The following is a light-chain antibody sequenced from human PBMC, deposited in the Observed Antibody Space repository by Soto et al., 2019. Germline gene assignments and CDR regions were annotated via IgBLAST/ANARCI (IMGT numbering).Light chain of an antibody. CDR1: SSDVGGYNY. CDR2: EVS. Sequence: QSALTQPASVSGSPGQSITISCTGTSSDVGGYNYVSWYQQHPGKAPKLKIYEVSNRPSGVSNRFSGSKSGNTASLTISGLQAEDEADYYCSSYTSSKVFGTGTKLTVL. V-gene: IGLV2-14*01. J-gene: IGLJ1*01. CDR3: SSYTSSKV.